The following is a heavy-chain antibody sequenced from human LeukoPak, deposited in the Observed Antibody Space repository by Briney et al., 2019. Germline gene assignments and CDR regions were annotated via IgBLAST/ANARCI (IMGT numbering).Heavy chain of an antibody. V-gene: IGHV5-51*01. CDR1: GYSFTSYW. Sequence: ESLKISCKASGYSFTSYWIGWVRHMPGKGLEWMGIIDPSDSKTRYTPSFQGQVTISVDESLTTAYLQWTSLKASDTAMYYCARQTAMGRSGDYWGQGTQVTVSS. D-gene: IGHD5-18*01. CDR2: IDPSDSKT. CDR3: ARQTAMGRSGDY. J-gene: IGHJ4*02.